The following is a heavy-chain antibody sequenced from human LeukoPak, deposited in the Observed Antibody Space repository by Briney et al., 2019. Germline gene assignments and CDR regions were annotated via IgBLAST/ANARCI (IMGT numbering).Heavy chain of an antibody. Sequence: GGSLRLSCAASGFTFSSYSMNWVRQAPGKGLEWVLSISSSSSYIYYADSVKGRFTISRDNAKNSLYLQMNSLRAEDTAVYYCARAPRGIAAAGFDYWGQGTLVTVSS. J-gene: IGHJ4*02. V-gene: IGHV3-21*01. CDR2: ISSSSSYI. CDR1: GFTFSSYS. CDR3: ARAPRGIAAAGFDY. D-gene: IGHD6-13*01.